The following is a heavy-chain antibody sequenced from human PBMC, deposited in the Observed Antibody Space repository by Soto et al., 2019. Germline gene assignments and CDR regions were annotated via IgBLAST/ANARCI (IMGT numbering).Heavy chain of an antibody. D-gene: IGHD3-3*01. V-gene: IGHV4-31*03. CDR3: ARNNGGGWSGMGGWFDP. Sequence: QVQLQESGPGLVKPSQTLSLTCTVSGGSISSGGYYWGWIRQHPGKGLEWIGYIYYSGSTYYNPSLKSRVTISVDTSKNQFSLKLSSVTAADTAVYYCARNNGGGWSGMGGWFDPWGQGTLVTVSS. CDR2: IYYSGST. J-gene: IGHJ5*02. CDR1: GGSISSGGYY.